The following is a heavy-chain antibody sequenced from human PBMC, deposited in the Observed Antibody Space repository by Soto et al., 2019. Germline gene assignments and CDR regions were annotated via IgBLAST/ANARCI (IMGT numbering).Heavy chain of an antibody. CDR1: GGSISSSSYY. J-gene: IGHJ5*02. V-gene: IGHV4-39*01. D-gene: IGHD5-12*01. Sequence: SETLSLTCTVSGGSISSSSYYWGWIRQPPGKGLEWIGSIYYSGSTYYNPSLKSRVTISVDTSKNQFSLKLSSVTAADTAVYYCARRRICGYDSCWFDPWGQGTLVTVSS. CDR3: ARRRICGYDSCWFDP. CDR2: IYYSGST.